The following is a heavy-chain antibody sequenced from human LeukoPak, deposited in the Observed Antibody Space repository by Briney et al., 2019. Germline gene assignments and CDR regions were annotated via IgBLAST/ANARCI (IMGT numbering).Heavy chain of an antibody. V-gene: IGHV4-59*01. D-gene: IGHD3-22*01. J-gene: IGHJ4*02. CDR1: GGSINNYY. Sequence: SETLSLTCTVSGGSINNYYWSWIRQPPGKGLEYIGYIYYSGSANYNPSLKSRVTISVDPSKNQFSLKLSSVTAADTAVYYCARNGEYYEKSGYYYLFDFWGQETLVTVSS. CDR2: IYYSGSA. CDR3: ARNGEYYEKSGYYYLFDF.